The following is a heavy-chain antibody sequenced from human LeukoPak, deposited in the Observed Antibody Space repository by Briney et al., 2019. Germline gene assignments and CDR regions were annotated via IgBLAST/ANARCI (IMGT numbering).Heavy chain of an antibody. CDR2: IIEDGSKK. V-gene: IGHV3-7*03. D-gene: IGHD6-13*01. Sequence: GGSLRLSCTASGFIFSNYYMGWVRQAPGKGLEWVANIIEDGSKKYYVDSVEGRFTISRDNAKNSVYLQMNSLRAEDTAVYYCAKDISSSWYSDAFDIWGQGTMVTVSS. CDR1: GFIFSNYY. J-gene: IGHJ3*02. CDR3: AKDISSSWYSDAFDI.